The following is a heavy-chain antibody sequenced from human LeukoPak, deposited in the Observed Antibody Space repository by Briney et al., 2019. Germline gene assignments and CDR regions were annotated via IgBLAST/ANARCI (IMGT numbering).Heavy chain of an antibody. J-gene: IGHJ2*01. D-gene: IGHD1-1*01. Sequence: GGSLRLSCAASGFTVSSNYMSWVRQAPGKGLEWVSVIYSGGSTYYADSVKGRFTISRDNSKNTLYLQMNSLRAEDTAVYYCARSPSTTGTVLWYFDLWGRGTLVTVSS. CDR1: GFTVSSNY. CDR3: ARSPSTTGTVLWYFDL. CDR2: IYSGGST. V-gene: IGHV3-53*01.